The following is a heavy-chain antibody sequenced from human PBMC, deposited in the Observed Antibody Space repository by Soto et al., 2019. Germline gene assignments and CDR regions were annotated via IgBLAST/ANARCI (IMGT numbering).Heavy chain of an antibody. CDR2: IIPIFGTA. J-gene: IGHJ3*02. CDR3: ARGAVAGTSGAFDI. V-gene: IGHV1-69*06. CDR1: AGTFSSYA. D-gene: IGHD6-19*01. Sequence: GASVKVSCKASAGTFSSYAISWVRQALGQGLEWMGGIIPIFGTANYAQKFQGRVTITADKSTSTAYMGLSSLRSEDTAVYYCARGAVAGTSGAFDIWGQGTMVTVSS.